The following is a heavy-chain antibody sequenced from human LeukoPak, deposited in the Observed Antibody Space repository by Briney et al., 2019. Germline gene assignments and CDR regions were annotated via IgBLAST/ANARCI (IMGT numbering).Heavy chain of an antibody. CDR1: GYTFTGYY. J-gene: IGHJ4*02. CDR2: INPNSGGT. V-gene: IGHV1-2*02. D-gene: IGHD3-22*01. Sequence: GASVKVSCKASGYTFTGYYMHWVRQAPGQGLEWMGWINPNSGGTNYAQKFQGRVTMTSDTSISTAYMELSRLRSDDTAVYYCARDRAPTYYYDSSGYYYPGPPDYWGQGTLVTVSS. CDR3: ARDRAPTYYYDSSGYYYPGPPDY.